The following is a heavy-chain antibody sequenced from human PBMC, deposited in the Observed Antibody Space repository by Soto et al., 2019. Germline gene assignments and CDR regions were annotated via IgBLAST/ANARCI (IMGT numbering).Heavy chain of an antibody. CDR3: ARDTPSHSGYYYYGMDV. CDR1: GGSISSGDYY. CDR2: IYYSGIT. V-gene: IGHV4-30-4*01. Sequence: SETLSLTCTVSGGSISSGDYYWSWIRQPPGKGLEWIGYIYYSGITYYNPSLKSRFTISVDTSKNQFSMKLSSVTAADTAVYYCARDTPSHSGYYYYGMDVCGQGTTVTVSS. D-gene: IGHD2-2*01. J-gene: IGHJ6*02.